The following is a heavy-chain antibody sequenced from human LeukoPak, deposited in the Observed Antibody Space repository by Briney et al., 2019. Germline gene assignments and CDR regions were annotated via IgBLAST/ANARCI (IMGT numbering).Heavy chain of an antibody. Sequence: PGGSLRLSCAASGFTFSSYAMHWVRQAPGKGLEWVAVISYDGSNKYYADSVKGRFTISRDNSKNTLYLQMNSLRAEDTAVYYCARDSRAVAGSLRGLGYWGQGTLVTVSS. CDR1: GFTFSSYA. CDR2: ISYDGSNK. J-gene: IGHJ4*02. CDR3: ARDSRAVAGSLRGLGY. D-gene: IGHD6-19*01. V-gene: IGHV3-30-3*01.